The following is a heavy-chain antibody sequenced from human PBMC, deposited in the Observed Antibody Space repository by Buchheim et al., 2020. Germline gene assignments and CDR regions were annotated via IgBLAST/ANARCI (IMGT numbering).Heavy chain of an antibody. Sequence: QVQLVQSGAEVKKPGASVKVSCKASGYTFTGYYMHWVRQAPGQGLEWMGWINPNSGGTNYAQKFQGWVTMTRDTAISTAYMELSRLRSDDTAVYYCARDWEATDSSGYYRWGPLSFDPWGQGTL. CDR1: GYTFTGYY. CDR3: ARDWEATDSSGYYRWGPLSFDP. CDR2: INPNSGGT. V-gene: IGHV1-2*04. D-gene: IGHD3-22*01. J-gene: IGHJ5*02.